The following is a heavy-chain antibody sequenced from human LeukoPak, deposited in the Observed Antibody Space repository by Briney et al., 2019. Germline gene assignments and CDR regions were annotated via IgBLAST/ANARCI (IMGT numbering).Heavy chain of an antibody. CDR2: IRSKANSYAT. V-gene: IGHV3-73*01. D-gene: IGHD6-13*01. J-gene: IGHJ6*02. CDR1: GFTFSGSA. Sequence: GGSLRLSCAASGFTFSGSAMHWVRQASGKGLEWVGRIRSKANSYATAYAASVKGRFTISRDDSKNTAYLQMNSLKTEDMAVYYCTHAGTGYYGMDVWGQGTTVTVSS. CDR3: THAGTGYYGMDV.